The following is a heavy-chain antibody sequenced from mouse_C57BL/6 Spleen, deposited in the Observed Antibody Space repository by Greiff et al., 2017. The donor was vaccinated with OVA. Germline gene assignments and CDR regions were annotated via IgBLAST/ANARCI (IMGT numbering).Heavy chain of an antibody. V-gene: IGHV5-16*01. CDR1: GFTFSDYY. CDR3: AREGWDHYFDY. J-gene: IGHJ2*01. Sequence: EVKLVESEGGLVQPGSSMKLSCTASGFTFSDYYMAWVRQVPEKGLEWVANINYDGSSTYYLDSLKSRFIISRDNAKNILYLQMSSLKSEDTATYYCAREGWDHYFDYWGQGTTLTVSS. D-gene: IGHD4-1*01. CDR2: INYDGSST.